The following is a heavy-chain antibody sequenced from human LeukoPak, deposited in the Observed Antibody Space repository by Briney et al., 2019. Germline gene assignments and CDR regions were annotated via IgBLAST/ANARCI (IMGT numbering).Heavy chain of an antibody. D-gene: IGHD3-10*01. CDR1: GFTFSGYG. V-gene: IGHV3-30*02. J-gene: IGHJ4*02. CDR3: ATFHVSGNSFVSH. CDR2: IRYDESNK. Sequence: GGSLRLSCAASGFTFSGYGMHWVRQAPGKGLEWVAFIRYDESNKYYVDSVKGRFTISRDNSENTLDLQMNSLRAEDTAVYYCATFHVSGNSFVSHWGQGTLVTVSS.